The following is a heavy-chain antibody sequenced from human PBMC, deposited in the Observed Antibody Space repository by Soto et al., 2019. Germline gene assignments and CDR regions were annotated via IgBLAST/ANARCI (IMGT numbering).Heavy chain of an antibody. Sequence: SVKVSCKASGVTFSSYAISWVRRAPGQGLEWMGGIIPIFGTANYAQKFQGRVTITADESTSTAYMELSSLRSEDTAVYYCARKRDGYNYDAFDIWGQGTMVTVSS. CDR2: IIPIFGTA. CDR1: GVTFSSYA. CDR3: ARKRDGYNYDAFDI. J-gene: IGHJ3*02. V-gene: IGHV1-69*13. D-gene: IGHD5-12*01.